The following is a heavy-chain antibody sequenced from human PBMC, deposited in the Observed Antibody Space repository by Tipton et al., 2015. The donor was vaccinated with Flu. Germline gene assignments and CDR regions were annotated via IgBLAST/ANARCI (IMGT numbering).Heavy chain of an antibody. V-gene: IGHV4-39*07. CDR1: GGSISSSSYY. J-gene: IGHJ3*02. CDR3: ARDGFITMIVVVTPGAFDI. Sequence: TLSLTCTVSGGSISSSSYYWGWIRQPPGKGLEWIWSIYYSGNTYYNPSLKSRVTISVDTSKNQFSLKLSSVTAADTAVYYCARDGFITMIVVVTPGAFDIWGQGTMVTVSS. CDR2: IYYSGNT. D-gene: IGHD3-22*01.